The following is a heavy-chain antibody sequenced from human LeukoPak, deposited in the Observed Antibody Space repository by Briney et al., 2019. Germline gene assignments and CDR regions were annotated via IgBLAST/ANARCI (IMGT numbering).Heavy chain of an antibody. Sequence: SQTLSLTCAISGDSVSSNSAAWNWIRQSPSRGLEWLGRTYYRSKWYNDYAVSVKSRITINPDTSKNRFSLQLNSVTPEDTAVYYCARAPGFYDYVWGSFDYWGQGTLVTVSS. V-gene: IGHV6-1*01. CDR2: TYYRSKWYN. D-gene: IGHD3-16*01. J-gene: IGHJ4*02. CDR3: ARAPGFYDYVWGSFDY. CDR1: GDSVSSNSAA.